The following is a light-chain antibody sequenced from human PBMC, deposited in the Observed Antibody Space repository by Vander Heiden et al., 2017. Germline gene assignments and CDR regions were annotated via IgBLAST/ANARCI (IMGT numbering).Light chain of an antibody. CDR3: YSAADNNLGV. V-gene: IGLV3-27*01. CDR1: VLAKNY. J-gene: IGLJ3*02. CDR2: KDS. Sequence: SYKLTQPSSVAVSPGQTARITCSGDVLAKNYARWFQQKPGQAPVLVIYKDSERPSGIPERFSGSSSGTTVTLTISGAQVEDEADYYCYSAADNNLGVFGGGTKLTVL.